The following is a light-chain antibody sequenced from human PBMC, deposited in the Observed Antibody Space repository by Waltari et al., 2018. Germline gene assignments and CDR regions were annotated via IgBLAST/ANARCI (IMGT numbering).Light chain of an antibody. CDR2: DAS. V-gene: IGKV1-33*01. J-gene: IGKJ5*01. CDR1: QDIRYY. Sequence: DIQMTQSPSSLSASVGARVTITCQASQDIRYYLNWYQQKPGKAPKLLIYDASKFEAGAPSRVSGSGAGTDLTLTISSLQPEDIGTYYCQQYDNLPITFGQGTRLEIK. CDR3: QQYDNLPIT.